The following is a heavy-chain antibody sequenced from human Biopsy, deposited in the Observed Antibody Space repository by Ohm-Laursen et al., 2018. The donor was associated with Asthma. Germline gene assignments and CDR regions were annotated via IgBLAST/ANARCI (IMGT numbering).Heavy chain of an antibody. D-gene: IGHD2-2*01. V-gene: IGHV4-34*01. J-gene: IGHJ5*02. Sequence: TLSLTCAVYGGSFSGHYWSWIRQPPGKGLEWIGEISHSGSTNYNPSLKSRVTISVDTSKNQFSLKLSSVTAADTAVYYCARAGQCSSTSCYNPGWFDPWGQGTLVTVSS. CDR1: GGSFSGHY. CDR3: ARAGQCSSTSCYNPGWFDP. CDR2: ISHSGST.